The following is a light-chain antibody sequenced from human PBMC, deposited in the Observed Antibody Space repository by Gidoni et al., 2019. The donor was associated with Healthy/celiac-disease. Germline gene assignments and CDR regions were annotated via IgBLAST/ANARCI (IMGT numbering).Light chain of an antibody. J-gene: IGKJ4*01. CDR1: QGISSA. Sequence: IQLTQSPSSLSASVGDRVTIPCLASQGISSALAWYQQQPGKAPNLLIFEASSLESGVPSRCSGSGSGTDFTLTISSLQPEDFATYYWQQFYNYPLTFGGGTKVEIK. CDR2: EAS. V-gene: IGKV1D-13*01. CDR3: QQFYNYPLT.